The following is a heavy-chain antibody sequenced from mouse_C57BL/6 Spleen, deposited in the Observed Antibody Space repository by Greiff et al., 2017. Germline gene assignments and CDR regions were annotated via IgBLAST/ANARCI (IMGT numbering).Heavy chain of an antibody. CDR1: DSEVFPIAY. CDR2: ILPSIGRT. D-gene: IGHD1-1*01. J-gene: IGHJ2*01. CDR3: ARMHYGSSYVHYFDY. Sequence: VQLQESGSELRSPGSSVKLSCKDFDSEVFPIAYMSWVRQKPGHGFEWIGGILPSIGRTIYGEKFEDKATLDADTLSNTAYLELNSLTSEDSAIYYCARMHYGSSYVHYFDYWGQGTTLTVSS. V-gene: IGHV15-2*01.